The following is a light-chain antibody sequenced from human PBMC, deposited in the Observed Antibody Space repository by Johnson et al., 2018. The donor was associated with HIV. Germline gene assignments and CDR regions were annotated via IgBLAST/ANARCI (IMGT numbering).Light chain of an antibody. J-gene: IGLJ1*01. V-gene: IGLV1-51*01. CDR3: GTWDSSLSAGV. CDR1: SSNIGNNY. CDR2: DNN. Sequence: QSVLTQPPSVSAAPGQKVTISCSGSSSNIGNNYVSWYQQLPGTAPKLIIYDNNKRPSGIPDRFSGSKSGTSATLGITGLQTGDEADYYCGTWDSSLSAGVSGSGTKVTVL.